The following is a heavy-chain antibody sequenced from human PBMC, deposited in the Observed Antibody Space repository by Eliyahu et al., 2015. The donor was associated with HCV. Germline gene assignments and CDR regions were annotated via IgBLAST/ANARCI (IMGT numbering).Heavy chain of an antibody. D-gene: IGHD2-2*01. CDR3: ANDQGVPVRPYDY. J-gene: IGHJ4*02. V-gene: IGHV3-23*01. CDR2: ISASGGST. CDR1: GFXFSXYA. Sequence: EVQLLESGGGLVQPGGSLRLXCAAXGFXFSXYAMSWVRQAPGKGLGWVSLISASGGSTYYADSVEGRFTISRDNSKNTLYLQMDSLRAEDTAMYFCANDQGVPVRPYDYWGQGTLVTVSS.